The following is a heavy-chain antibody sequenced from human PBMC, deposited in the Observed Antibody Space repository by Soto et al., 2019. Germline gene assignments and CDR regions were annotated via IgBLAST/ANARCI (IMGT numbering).Heavy chain of an antibody. CDR2: ISYDSTNK. CDR3: ATCSPYYYDSSGYHY. CDR1: GFTFSSYT. V-gene: IGHV3-30-3*01. Sequence: QVQLVDSGGGLVQSGRSLRLSCVASGFTFSSYTMHWVRQAPGKGLEWVAVISYDSTNKYYADSVKGRFTISRDNSNNTVYLQMDSLRAEDTAVYYCATCSPYYYDSSGYHYLGQGTLVSVSS. D-gene: IGHD3-22*01. J-gene: IGHJ4*02.